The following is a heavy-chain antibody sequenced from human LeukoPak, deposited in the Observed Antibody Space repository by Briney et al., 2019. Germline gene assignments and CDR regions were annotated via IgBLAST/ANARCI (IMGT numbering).Heavy chain of an antibody. CDR1: GFTFSSYW. CDR3: AKEETDIVVVPAAPFDY. J-gene: IGHJ4*02. V-gene: IGHV3-74*01. CDR2: INSDGSST. Sequence: GGSLRLSCAASGFTFSSYWMHWVRQAPGKGLVWVSRINSDGSSTSYADSVKGRFTISRDNAKNTLYLQMNSLRAEDTAVYYCAKEETDIVVVPAAPFDYWGQGTLVTVSS. D-gene: IGHD2-2*01.